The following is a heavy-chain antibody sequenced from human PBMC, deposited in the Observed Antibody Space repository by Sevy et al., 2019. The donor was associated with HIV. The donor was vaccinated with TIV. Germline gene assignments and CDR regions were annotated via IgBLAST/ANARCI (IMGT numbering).Heavy chain of an antibody. J-gene: IGHJ6*02. Sequence: GGSLRLSCAASGFTLSSYAMSWVRQAPGKGLEWVSAISGSGGSTYYANSVKGRFTISRDNSKNTLYLQMNSLRAEDTAVYYCAKGEGGILGCGYRYYYGMDVWGQGTTVTVSS. CDR1: GFTLSSYA. CDR2: ISGSGGST. CDR3: AKGEGGILGCGYRYYYGMDV. D-gene: IGHD3-22*01. V-gene: IGHV3-23*01.